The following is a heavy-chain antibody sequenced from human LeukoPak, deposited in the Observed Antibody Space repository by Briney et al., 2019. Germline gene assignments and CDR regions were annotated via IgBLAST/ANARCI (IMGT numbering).Heavy chain of an antibody. CDR3: ARDGYYDSSGYFNGHFDY. J-gene: IGHJ4*02. CDR1: GLTFSSYS. V-gene: IGHV3-23*01. CDR2: ISASGSGT. Sequence: GGSLRLSCAVSGLTFSSYSMSWVRQAPGEGLYWVSGISASGSGTYYPDSLKGRFTISRDNSKNTLYLQMNSLRAEDTAVYYCARDGYYDSSGYFNGHFDYWGQGTLVTVSS. D-gene: IGHD3-22*01.